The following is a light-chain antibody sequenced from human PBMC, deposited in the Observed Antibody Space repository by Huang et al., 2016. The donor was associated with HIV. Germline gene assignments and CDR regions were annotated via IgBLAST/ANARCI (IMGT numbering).Light chain of an antibody. CDR2: GSS. J-gene: IGKJ4*01. Sequence: IVMTQSPATLSVSPGERVTVSCRANRSVSSNLAWYQQRPGQAPRLLIYGSSPRAPGIPARFSGSGSGTDFSLAISSRQSEDFALYYCQQYNNWLLSFGGGTRVDI. CDR3: QQYNNWLLS. CDR1: RSVSSN. V-gene: IGKV3-15*01.